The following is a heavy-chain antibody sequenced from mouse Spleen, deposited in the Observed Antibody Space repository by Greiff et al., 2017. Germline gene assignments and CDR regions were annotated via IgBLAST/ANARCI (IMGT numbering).Heavy chain of an antibody. CDR1: GFPITSGYY. J-gene: IGHJ1*03. Sequence: QVQLKESGPGLVKPSQSLFLTCSITGFPITSGYYWIWIRQPPGKPLEWMGYITHSGETFYNPSLQSPISITRETSKNQFFLQLNSVTTEDTAMYYCAGDSCGRGFDVWGTGTTVTVSS. V-gene: IGHV12-3*01. CDR2: ITHSGET. CDR3: AGDSCGRGFDV.